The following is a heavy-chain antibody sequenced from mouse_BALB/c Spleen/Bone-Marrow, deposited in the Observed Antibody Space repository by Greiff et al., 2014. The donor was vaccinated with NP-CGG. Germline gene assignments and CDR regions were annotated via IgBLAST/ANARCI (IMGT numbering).Heavy chain of an antibody. D-gene: IGHD2-4*01. Sequence: QVQLQQSGAELARPGASVKMSCKASGHSFTSYTMHWVKQRPGQGLEWIGYINPSSGYTNYNQKFKDKATLTADKSSSTAYMQLSSLTSEDSAVYYCARGWDYEGYFDYWGQGTTLTVSS. CDR3: ARGWDYEGYFDY. CDR2: INPSSGYT. CDR1: GHSFTSYT. J-gene: IGHJ2*01. V-gene: IGHV1-4*01.